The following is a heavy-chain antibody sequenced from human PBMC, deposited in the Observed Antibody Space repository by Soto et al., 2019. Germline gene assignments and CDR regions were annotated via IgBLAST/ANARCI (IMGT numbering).Heavy chain of an antibody. Sequence: SETLSLTCPVSGGSISSYYWSWIRQPPGKGLEWIGYIYYSGSTNYNPSLKSRVTISVDTSKNQFSLKLSSVTAADTAVYYCARDRSDSSSSWFWFDPWGQGTLVTVSS. J-gene: IGHJ5*02. CDR3: ARDRSDSSSSWFWFDP. V-gene: IGHV4-59*01. CDR2: IYYSGST. CDR1: GGSISSYY. D-gene: IGHD6-6*01.